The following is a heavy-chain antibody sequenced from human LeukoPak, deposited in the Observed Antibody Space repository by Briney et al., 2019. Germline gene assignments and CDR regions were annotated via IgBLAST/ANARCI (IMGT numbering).Heavy chain of an antibody. D-gene: IGHD1-26*01. Sequence: ASVKDSREASGYTPTSYYMQCVPQAPGQGLECMGIINPGGGGTSSAQMFQGRVNMTRDTSTSTVYMELSSLRSEDTAVYYCAREYSGSYGPFDYWGQGTLVTVSS. CDR1: GYTPTSYY. CDR2: INPGGGGT. J-gene: IGHJ4*02. V-gene: IGHV1-46*01. CDR3: AREYSGSYGPFDY.